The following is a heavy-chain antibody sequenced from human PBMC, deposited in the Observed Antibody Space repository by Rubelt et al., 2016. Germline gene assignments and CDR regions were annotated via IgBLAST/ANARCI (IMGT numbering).Heavy chain of an antibody. CDR3: ARGSYYFDY. D-gene: IGHD2-21*01. Sequence: QVPGKGLVWVSRIHSDGSSTSYVDSVKGRFTISRDNAKNTLYLQMNSLRDEDTAVYYSARGSYYFDYWGQGTLVTVSS. CDR2: IHSDGSST. V-gene: IGHV3-74*01. J-gene: IGHJ4*02.